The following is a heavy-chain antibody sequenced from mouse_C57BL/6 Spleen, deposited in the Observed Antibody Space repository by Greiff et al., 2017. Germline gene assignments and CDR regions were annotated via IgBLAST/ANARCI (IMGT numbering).Heavy chain of an antibody. D-gene: IGHD1-3*01. Sequence: EVQGVESGGDLVKPGGSLKLSCAASGFTFSSYGMSWVRQTPDKRLEWVATISSGGSYTYYPDSVKGRFTISRDNAKKTLYMQMSRLKSEDTAMYYCARHKGGEYAMDYWGQGTSVTVSS. CDR1: GFTFSSYG. CDR2: ISSGGSYT. J-gene: IGHJ4*01. CDR3: ARHKGGEYAMDY. V-gene: IGHV5-6*01.